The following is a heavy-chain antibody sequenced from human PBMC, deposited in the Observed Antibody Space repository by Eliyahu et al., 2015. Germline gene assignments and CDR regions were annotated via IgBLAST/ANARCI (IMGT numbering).Heavy chain of an antibody. CDR1: GFTFTTYA. CDR3: ARKLSGIWNHFDY. CDR2: ISGSGGST. V-gene: IGHV3-23*04. J-gene: IGHJ4*02. Sequence: VQLVESGGGLVQPGGSLRLSCAASGFTFTTYAMSWVRQAPGKGLEWVSGISGSGGSTYYADSVKGRFTISRDNSKNTLYLQMNSLRAGDTAVYYCARKLSGIWNHFDYWGQGALVTVSS. D-gene: IGHD2/OR15-2a*01.